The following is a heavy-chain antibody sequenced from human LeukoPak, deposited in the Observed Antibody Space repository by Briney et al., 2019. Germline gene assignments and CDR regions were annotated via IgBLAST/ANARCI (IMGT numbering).Heavy chain of an antibody. CDR1: GFTFTKYA. Sequence: PGGSLRLSCAASGFTFTKYALNWVRQAPGKGLEWVSTINVNGDTTYYADSMRGRFIVSRDNSKNTLYLEMNSLRVEDTAIYYCVASFDYWGQGTLVTVSS. CDR3: VASFDY. CDR2: INVNGDTT. J-gene: IGHJ4*02. V-gene: IGHV3-23*01.